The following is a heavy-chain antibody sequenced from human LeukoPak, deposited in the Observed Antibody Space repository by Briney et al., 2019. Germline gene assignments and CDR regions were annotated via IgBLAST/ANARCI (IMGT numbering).Heavy chain of an antibody. J-gene: IGHJ3*02. CDR2: ISGSGGST. CDR3: ARTIFGVTHGFDI. CDR1: GFTFSSYA. V-gene: IGHV3-23*01. Sequence: GGSLRLSCAASGFTFSSYAMSWVRQAPGKGLEWVSAISGSGGSTYYADSVKGRFTISRDNSKNTLYLQMNSLRAEDTAVYYCARTIFGVTHGFDIWGQGTMVTVSS. D-gene: IGHD3-3*01.